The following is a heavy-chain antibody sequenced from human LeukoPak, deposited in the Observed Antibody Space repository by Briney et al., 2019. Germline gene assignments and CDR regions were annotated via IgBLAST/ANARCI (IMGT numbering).Heavy chain of an antibody. CDR3: ASDIVATSGDF. CDR1: GFTFSTYG. CDR2: IRYDAITE. D-gene: IGHD5-12*01. J-gene: IGHJ4*02. V-gene: IGHV3-30*02. Sequence: GGSLRLSCSASGFTFSTYGMHWVRQAPGKGLEWLSFIRYDAITEYYADSVKGRFTISRDNAKNALFLRMNSLRVEDTATYYCASDIVATSGDFWGQGTLVSVSS.